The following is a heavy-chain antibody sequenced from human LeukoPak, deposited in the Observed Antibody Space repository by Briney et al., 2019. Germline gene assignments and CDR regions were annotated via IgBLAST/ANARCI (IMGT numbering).Heavy chain of an antibody. CDR2: INAGNGNT. V-gene: IGHV1-3*01. J-gene: IGHJ6*02. CDR3: AREYGQYYYYGMDV. D-gene: IGHD4-17*01. CDR1: GYTFTGYY. Sequence: ASVKVSCKASGYTFTGYYMHWVRQAPGQRLEWMGWINAGNGNTKYSQKFQGRVTITRDTSASTAYMELSSLRSEDTAVYYCAREYGQYYYYGMDVWGQGTTVTVSS.